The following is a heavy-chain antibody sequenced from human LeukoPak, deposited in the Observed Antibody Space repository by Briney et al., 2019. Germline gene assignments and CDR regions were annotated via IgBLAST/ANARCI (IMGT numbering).Heavy chain of an antibody. D-gene: IGHD2-2*02. CDR2: IIPIFGTT. V-gene: IGHV1-69*13. J-gene: IGHJ6*02. Sequence: SVKVSCKASGGTFSSYAISWVRQAPGQGLEWMGGIIPIFGTTNYAQKFQGRVTITADESTSTAYMELSSLRSEDTAVYYCARASREWVPAAIRYDYYYYGMDVWGQGTTVTVSS. CDR3: ARASREWVPAAIRYDYYYYGMDV. CDR1: GGTFSSYA.